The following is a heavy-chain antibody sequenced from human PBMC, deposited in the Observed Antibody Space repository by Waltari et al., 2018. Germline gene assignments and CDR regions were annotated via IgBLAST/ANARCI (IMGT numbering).Heavy chain of an antibody. CDR1: GGTFSSYA. CDR2: IIPIFGKA. Sequence: QVQLVQSGAEVKKPGSSVKVSCKASGGTFSSYAISWVRQAPGQGLEWMGGIIPIFGKANYAQKFQGRVTITADEATSTAYMELSSLRSEDTAVYYGARGPYSSSSNYYYGMDVWGQGTTVTVSS. CDR3: ARGPYSSSSNYYYGMDV. V-gene: IGHV1-69*13. D-gene: IGHD6-6*01. J-gene: IGHJ6*02.